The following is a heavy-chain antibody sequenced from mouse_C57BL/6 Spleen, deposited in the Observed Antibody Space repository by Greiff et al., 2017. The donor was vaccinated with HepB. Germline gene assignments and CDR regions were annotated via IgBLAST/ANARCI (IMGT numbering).Heavy chain of an antibody. Sequence: EVMLVESGGDLVKPGGSLKLSCAASGFTFSSYGMSWVRQTPDKRLEWVATISSGGSYTYYPDSVKGRFTISRDNATNTLYLQMSSLKSEDTAMYYCARTGEYFDYWGQGTTLTVSS. D-gene: IGHD4-1*01. V-gene: IGHV5-6*01. CDR1: GFTFSSYG. J-gene: IGHJ2*01. CDR3: ARTGEYFDY. CDR2: ISSGGSYT.